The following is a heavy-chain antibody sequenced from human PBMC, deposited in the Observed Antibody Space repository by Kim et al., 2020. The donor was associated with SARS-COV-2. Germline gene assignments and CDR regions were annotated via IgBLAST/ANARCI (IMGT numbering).Heavy chain of an antibody. CDR3: ARGDHIVGATLDAFDI. J-gene: IGHJ3*02. Sequence: GGSLRLSCAASGFTFSSYGMHWVRQAPGKGLEWVAVIWYDGSNKYYADSVKGRFTISRDNSKNTLYLQMNSLRAEDTAVYYCARGDHIVGATLDAFDIWGQGTMVTVSS. V-gene: IGHV3-33*01. D-gene: IGHD1-26*01. CDR1: GFTFSSYG. CDR2: IWYDGSNK.